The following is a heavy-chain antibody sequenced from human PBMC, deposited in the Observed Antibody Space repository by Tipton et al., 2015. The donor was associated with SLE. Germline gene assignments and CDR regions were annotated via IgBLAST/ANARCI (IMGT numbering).Heavy chain of an antibody. D-gene: IGHD2/OR15-2a*01. J-gene: IGHJ4*02. CDR3: ARHAYDFHD. CDR2: FTRSGGT. CDR1: SGSLSDYW. V-gene: IGHV4-34*01. Sequence: TLSLTCAAYSGSLSDYWWSWIRQPPGKGLEWIGEFTRSGGTNYNPSLKGRVSISADRSKNQFSLNLRSMTAADAAVYYCARHAYDFHDWGQGTLVAVSS.